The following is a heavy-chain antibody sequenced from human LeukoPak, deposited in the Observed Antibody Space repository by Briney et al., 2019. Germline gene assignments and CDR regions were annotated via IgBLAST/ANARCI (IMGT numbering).Heavy chain of an antibody. J-gene: IGHJ4*02. Sequence: SETLSLTCTVSGGSIRSYYWSWIRQPPGKGLEWIGYIYYSGSTNYNPSLKSRVTMSVDTSKNQFSLKLSSVTAADTAVYYCAREAGGDRQLHYWGQGTLVTVSS. CDR3: AREAGGDRQLHY. CDR1: GGSIRSYY. V-gene: IGHV4-59*12. CDR2: IYYSGST. D-gene: IGHD2-21*02.